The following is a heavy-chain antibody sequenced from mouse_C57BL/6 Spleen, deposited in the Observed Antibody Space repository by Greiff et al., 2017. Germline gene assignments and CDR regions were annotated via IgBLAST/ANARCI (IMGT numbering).Heavy chain of an antibody. D-gene: IGHD2-4*01. CDR1: GYTFTDYE. J-gene: IGHJ4*01. CDR3: TRSYYDYDGGAMDY. V-gene: IGHV1-15*01. Sequence: QVQLQQSGAELVRPGASVTLSCKASGYTFTDYEMHWVKQTPVHGLEWIGAIDPETGGTAYNQKFKGKAILTADKSSSTAYMELRSLTSEDSAVYYCTRSYYDYDGGAMDYWGQGTSVTVSS. CDR2: IDPETGGT.